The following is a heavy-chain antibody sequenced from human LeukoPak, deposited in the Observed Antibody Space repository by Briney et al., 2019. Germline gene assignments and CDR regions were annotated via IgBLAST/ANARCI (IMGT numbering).Heavy chain of an antibody. CDR2: IIPIFGTA. D-gene: IGHD2-2*03. Sequence: GASVKVSCKASGYTFTSYGISWVRQAPGQGLEWMGGIIPIFGTANYAQKFQGRVTITADESTSTAYMELSSLRSEDTAVYYCARSGYCSSTSCYQSHNWFDPWGQGTLVTVSS. CDR1: GYTFTSYG. CDR3: ARSGYCSSTSCYQSHNWFDP. V-gene: IGHV1-69*13. J-gene: IGHJ5*02.